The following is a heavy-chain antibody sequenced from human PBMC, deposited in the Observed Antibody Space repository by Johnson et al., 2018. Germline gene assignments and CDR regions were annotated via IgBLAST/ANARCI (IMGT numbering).Heavy chain of an antibody. Sequence: QVQLVQSGGGVVQPGRSLRLSCAASGFTFSSYGMHWVRQAPGKGLEWVAVIWYDGSNKFYADSVKGRFTISRDNSKNTLYLQMNSLRAEDTAVYYCAKDRPPALDAYYYYGMDVWGQGTTVTVSS. CDR3: AKDRPPALDAYYYYGMDV. CDR1: GFTFSSYG. D-gene: IGHD2-8*01. CDR2: IWYDGSNK. V-gene: IGHV3-33*06. J-gene: IGHJ6*02.